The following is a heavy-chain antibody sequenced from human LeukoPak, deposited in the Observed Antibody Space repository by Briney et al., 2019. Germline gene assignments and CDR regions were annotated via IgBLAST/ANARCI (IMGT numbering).Heavy chain of an antibody. D-gene: IGHD6-13*01. J-gene: IGHJ6*02. CDR2: ISGSGGST. Sequence: GGSLRLSCAASGFTFSSYAMSWVRQAPGKGLEWVSTISGSGGSTYYADSVKGRFTISRDNSKNTLYLQMNSLRAEDTAVYYCAKAAAGTPRYYYYYGMDVWGQGTTVTVSS. CDR3: AKAAAGTPRYYYYYGMDV. CDR1: GFTFSSYA. V-gene: IGHV3-23*01.